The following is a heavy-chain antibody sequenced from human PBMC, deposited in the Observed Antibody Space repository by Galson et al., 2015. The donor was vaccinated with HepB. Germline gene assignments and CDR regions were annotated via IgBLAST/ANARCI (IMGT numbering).Heavy chain of an antibody. V-gene: IGHV1-46*03. CDR1: GYSFTDFG. D-gene: IGHD5-18*01. CDR3: ARAKNPWIQLWLRY. CDR2: INPSGGST. J-gene: IGHJ4*02. Sequence: SVKVSCKASGYSFTDFGISWVRQAPGQGLEWMGIINPSGGSTSYAQKFQGRVTMTRDTSTSTVYMELSSLRSEDTAVYYCARAKNPWIQLWLRYWGQGTLVTVSS.